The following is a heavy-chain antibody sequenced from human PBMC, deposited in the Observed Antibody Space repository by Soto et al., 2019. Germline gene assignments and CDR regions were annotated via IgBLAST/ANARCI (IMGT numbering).Heavy chain of an antibody. CDR3: ARDYMAVVD. CDR1: GSSISSGSYY. J-gene: IGHJ4*02. V-gene: IGHV4-31*03. Sequence: QVQLQESGPGLVKPSQTLSLTCTVSGSSISSGSYYWSWIRQPPGKGLEWIGYIYHSGSTYYNPSLKSRATISLDTSKNQFSLQLSSVTAADTAVYYCARDYMAVVDWGQGTLVTVSS. D-gene: IGHD2-15*01. CDR2: IYHSGST.